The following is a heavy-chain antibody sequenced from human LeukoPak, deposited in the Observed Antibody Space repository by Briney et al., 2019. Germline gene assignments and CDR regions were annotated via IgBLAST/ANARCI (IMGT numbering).Heavy chain of an antibody. Sequence: GGSLRLSCAASGFTFSGSAMHWVRQASGKGLEWVGRIRSKANSYATAYAASVKGRFTISRDDSKNTAYLQMNSLKTEDTAVYYCARAESPLITMIVVVTSYYFDYWGQGTLVTVSS. CDR1: GFTFSGSA. J-gene: IGHJ4*02. CDR2: IRSKANSYAT. CDR3: ARAESPLITMIVVVTSYYFDY. D-gene: IGHD3-22*01. V-gene: IGHV3-73*01.